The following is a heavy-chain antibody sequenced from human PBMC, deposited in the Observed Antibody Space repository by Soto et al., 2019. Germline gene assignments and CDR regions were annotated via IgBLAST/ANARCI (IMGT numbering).Heavy chain of an antibody. CDR3: AKDIAPLAVAGTKGVDYYGMDV. Sequence: PGGSLRLSCAASGFTFSSYGMHWVRQAPGKGLEWVAVISYDGSNKYYADSVKGRFTISRDNSKNTLYLQMNSLRAEDTAVYYCAKDIAPLAVAGTKGVDYYGMDVWGQGTTVTVSS. D-gene: IGHD6-19*01. J-gene: IGHJ6*02. CDR1: GFTFSSYG. CDR2: ISYDGSNK. V-gene: IGHV3-30*18.